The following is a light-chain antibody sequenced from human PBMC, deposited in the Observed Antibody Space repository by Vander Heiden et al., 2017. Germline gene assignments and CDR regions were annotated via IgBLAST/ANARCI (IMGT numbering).Light chain of an antibody. CDR3: QHRSNWPRT. J-gene: IGKJ4*01. Sequence: ELVLTQSPDTLSLSPGERATLSCRASQSVSTFLAWYQQKPGQAPRLLIYDTSNRASGIPPRFTGSGSGTDFTLTISSLEPEDFALYYCQHRSNWPRTFGGGTKVEIK. CDR1: QSVSTF. V-gene: IGKV3-11*01. CDR2: DTS.